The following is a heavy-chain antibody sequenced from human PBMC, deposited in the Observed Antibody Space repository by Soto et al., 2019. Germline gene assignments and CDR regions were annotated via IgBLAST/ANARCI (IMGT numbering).Heavy chain of an antibody. Sequence: PSETLYLTCAVYGGSFSGYHWSWIRQPPGKGLEWIGEINHSGSTNYNPSLKSRVTISIDHSKNKFSLSLTTVTAADTAVYYCWSREYRDRWHYWGQGTLVTXSS. CDR3: WSREYRDRWHY. CDR1: GGSFSGYH. D-gene: IGHD2-2*01. CDR2: INHSGST. J-gene: IGHJ4*02. V-gene: IGHV4-34*03.